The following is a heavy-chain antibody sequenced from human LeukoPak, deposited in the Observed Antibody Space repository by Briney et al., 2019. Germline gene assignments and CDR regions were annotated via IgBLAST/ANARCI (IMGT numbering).Heavy chain of an antibody. CDR3: VRLRRNSDTSGYYYYYDY. V-gene: IGHV3-21*01. CDR1: GYTFSSYS. J-gene: IGHJ4*02. CDR2: ISVRSNYI. Sequence: GGSLRLSCAASGYTFSSYSINWVRQAPGKGLELVSSISVRSNYIYYADSVRGRFSISRDDARDSLYLQMNSLRAEDTAVYYCVRLRRNSDTSGYYYYYDYWGQGTLVTVSS. D-gene: IGHD3-22*01.